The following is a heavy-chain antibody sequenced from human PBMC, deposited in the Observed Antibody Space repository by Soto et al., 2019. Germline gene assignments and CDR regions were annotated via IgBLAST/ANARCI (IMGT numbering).Heavy chain of an antibody. V-gene: IGHV4-59*01. Sequence: SETLSLTCTVSGGSISSYYWSWIRQPPGKGLEWIGYIYYIGSTNYNPSLKSRVTISVDTSKNQFSLKLSSVTAADTAVYYCAGSGYSSSKYYYYYYGMDVWGQGTTVTVSS. CDR2: IYYIGST. J-gene: IGHJ6*02. CDR3: AGSGYSSSKYYYYYYGMDV. D-gene: IGHD6-13*01. CDR1: GGSISSYY.